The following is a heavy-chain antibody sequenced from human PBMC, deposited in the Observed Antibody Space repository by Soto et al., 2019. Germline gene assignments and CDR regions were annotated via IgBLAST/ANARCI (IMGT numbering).Heavy chain of an antibody. V-gene: IGHV3-23*01. D-gene: IGHD6-13*01. CDR2: ISGSGGST. J-gene: IGHJ6*02. CDR1: GFTFSSYA. Sequence: GGSLRLSCAASGFTFSSYAMSWVRQAPGKGLEWVSAISGSGGSTYYADSVKGRFTISRDNSKNTLYLQMNSLRAEDTAVYYCAPSGGGIEDMDVWGQGTTVTVSS. CDR3: APSGGGIEDMDV.